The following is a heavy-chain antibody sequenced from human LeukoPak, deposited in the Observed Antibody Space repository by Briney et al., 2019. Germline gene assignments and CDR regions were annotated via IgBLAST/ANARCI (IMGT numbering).Heavy chain of an antibody. CDR1: GSTFSSYE. CDR3: ATSGYSSGWYRAGGYYYFDY. V-gene: IGHV3-48*03. J-gene: IGHJ4*02. Sequence: PGGSLRLSCAASGSTFSSYEMNWVRQAPGKGLEWVSYISSSGSTIYYADSVKGRLTISRDNAKNSLYLQMNSLRAEDTAVYYCATSGYSSGWYRAGGYYYFDYWGQGTLVTVSS. D-gene: IGHD6-19*01. CDR2: ISSSGSTI.